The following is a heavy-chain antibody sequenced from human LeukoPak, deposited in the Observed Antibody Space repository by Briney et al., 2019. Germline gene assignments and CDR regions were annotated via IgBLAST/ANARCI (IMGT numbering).Heavy chain of an antibody. J-gene: IGHJ4*02. V-gene: IGHV3-49*04. CDR2: IRIKAYGGTT. CDR3: TRDRRGDYPHFDY. D-gene: IGHD4-17*01. Sequence: TGGSLRLSCTASGLTFGDYAVSWVRQAPGKGLEWVGFIRIKAYGGTTEYAASVKGRFIISRDDSKSIAYLQMNSLKTEDAAVYYCTRDRRGDYPHFDYWGQGTLVTVSS. CDR1: GLTFGDYA.